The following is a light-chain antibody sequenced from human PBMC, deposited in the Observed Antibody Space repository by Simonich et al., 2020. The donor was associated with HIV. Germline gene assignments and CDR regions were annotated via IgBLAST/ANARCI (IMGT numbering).Light chain of an antibody. CDR3: QQRNNWPLFT. CDR1: QSVRSQ. V-gene: IGKV3-11*01. Sequence: EIVLTQSPGTLSLSPGERATLFCRASQSVRSQLAWYHQKPGQAPRLLIYDASNRATGIPARFSGSGSGTDFTLTVSSLEPEDFAVYYCQQRNNWPLFTFGPGTKVDIK. CDR2: DAS. J-gene: IGKJ3*01.